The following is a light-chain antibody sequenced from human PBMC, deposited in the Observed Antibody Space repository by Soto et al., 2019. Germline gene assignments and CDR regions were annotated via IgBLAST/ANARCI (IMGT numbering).Light chain of an antibody. J-gene: IGLJ1*01. V-gene: IGLV2-23*02. CDR2: EVS. Sequence: QSVLTQPASVSESPGQSITIPCTGTSSDVGNYNLVSWYQQYPGKAPKLMIYEVSKRPSGVSSRFSGSKSGNTASLTISGLQAEDAADYYCCSYAGDSDVFGTGTKLTVL. CDR1: SSDVGNYNL. CDR3: CSYAGDSDV.